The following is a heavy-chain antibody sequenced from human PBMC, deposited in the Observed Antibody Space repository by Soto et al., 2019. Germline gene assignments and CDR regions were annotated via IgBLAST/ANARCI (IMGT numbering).Heavy chain of an antibody. CDR1: GFTFNNFA. CDR3: AKDCRVFGVVIA. D-gene: IGHD3-3*01. V-gene: IGHV3-30*04. Sequence: PGGSLRLSCAASGFTFNNFAMHWVRQAPGKGLEWVAFISYDGTYKYYADSVRGRFTVYRDNSKNTLYLQMNSLRAEDTAVYYCAKDCRVFGVVIAWGQGTLVTVSS. J-gene: IGHJ5*02. CDR2: ISYDGTYK.